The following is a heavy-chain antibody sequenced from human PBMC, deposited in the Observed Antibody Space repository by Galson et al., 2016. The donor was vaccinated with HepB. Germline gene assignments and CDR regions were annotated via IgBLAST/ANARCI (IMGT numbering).Heavy chain of an antibody. V-gene: IGHV4-30-2*01. CDR2: IDHSGSA. CDR3: ARAGMIVVALEY. CDR1: GASISSGAYS. Sequence: LTCVVSGASISSGAYSWSWIRQPPGKGLEWIGYIDHSGSAYYNPSLKSRVTISVDRSKNQFSLNLSSVTAADTAVYYCARAGMIVVALEYWGQGTLVTVSS. D-gene: IGHD3-22*01. J-gene: IGHJ4*02.